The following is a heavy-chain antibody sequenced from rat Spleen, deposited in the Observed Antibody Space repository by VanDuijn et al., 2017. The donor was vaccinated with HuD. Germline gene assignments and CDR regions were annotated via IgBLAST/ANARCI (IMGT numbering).Heavy chain of an antibody. J-gene: IGHJ2*01. CDR3: ARGNYYSVYLDY. CDR2: ISSGGTT. CDR1: GLSLTSNG. V-gene: IGHV2S12*01. Sequence: QVQLKESGPGLVQPSQTLSLTCTVSGLSLTSNGVSWVRQPPGTGLEWIAAISSGGTTYYNSVFKSRLSISRDTSKNQVFLKMNSLQSEDTTTYYCARGNYYSVYLDYWGQGVMVTVSS. D-gene: IGHD1-1*01.